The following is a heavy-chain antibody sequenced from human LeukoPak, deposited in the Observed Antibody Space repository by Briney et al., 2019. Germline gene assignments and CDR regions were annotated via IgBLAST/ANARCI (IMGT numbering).Heavy chain of an antibody. CDR1: GYSISSGYY. Sequence: SETLSLTCAVSGYSISSGYYWGWVRQPPGKGLEWIGSIYHSGSTHYNPSLRSRVTISLDTSKNQFSLKLSSVTAADTAVYFCARVGPTVTPNDYWGQGTLVTVSS. V-gene: IGHV4-38-2*01. CDR3: ARVGPTVTPNDY. D-gene: IGHD4-17*01. J-gene: IGHJ4*02. CDR2: IYHSGST.